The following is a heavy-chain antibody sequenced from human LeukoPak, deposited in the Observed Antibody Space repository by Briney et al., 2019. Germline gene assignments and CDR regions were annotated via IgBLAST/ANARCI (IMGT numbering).Heavy chain of an antibody. CDR2: IIPIFGTA. CDR1: GGTFSSYA. Sequence: SVKVSCKASGGTFSSYAISWVRQAPGQGLEWIGGIIPIFGTANYAQKFQGRVTITADESTSTAYMELSSLRSEDTAVYYCARTPRDGYNLDYFDYWGQGTLVTVSS. D-gene: IGHD5-24*01. CDR3: ARTPRDGYNLDYFDY. V-gene: IGHV1-69*13. J-gene: IGHJ4*02.